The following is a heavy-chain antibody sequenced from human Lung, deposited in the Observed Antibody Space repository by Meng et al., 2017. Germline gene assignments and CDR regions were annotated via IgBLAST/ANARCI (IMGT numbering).Heavy chain of an antibody. CDR1: GGSISSDGYY. Sequence: QVLLTESGPGLVKPSQTLSLTCSVSGGSISSDGYYWTWIRQPAGKGLEWIGRIYSRGSTNYTPFLKSRVTISLDASKNQFSLELSSVTATDTAVYYCARDLSDSTGYYPFQHWGQGTLVTVSS. D-gene: IGHD3-22*01. V-gene: IGHV4-61*02. J-gene: IGHJ1*01. CDR3: ARDLSDSTGYYPFQH. CDR2: IYSRGST.